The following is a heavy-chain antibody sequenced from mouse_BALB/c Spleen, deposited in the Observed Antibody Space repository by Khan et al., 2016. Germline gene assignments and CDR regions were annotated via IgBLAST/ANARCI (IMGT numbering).Heavy chain of an antibody. D-gene: IGHD3-2*02. Sequence: EVQLQESGPGLVKPSQSLSLTCTVTGYSITRDYAWNWIRQFPGNKLEWIGYINYSGSTRYNPSLKSRISITRDTSKNQFFLQLNSVTPEDTATYCCARLSALYAMDYWGQGTSVTVST. CDR3: ARLSALYAMDY. J-gene: IGHJ4*01. CDR2: INYSGST. CDR1: GYSITRDYA. V-gene: IGHV3-2*02.